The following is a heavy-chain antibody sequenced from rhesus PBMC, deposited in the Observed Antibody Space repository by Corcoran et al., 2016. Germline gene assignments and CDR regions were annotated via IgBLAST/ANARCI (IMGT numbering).Heavy chain of an antibody. CDR1: GLSLNTTGMG. CDR2: IYWDDDK. Sequence: QVTLKESGPALVKPTQTLTLTCILFGLSLNTTGMGGGWSRQHQGKTLEWLAHIYWDDDKRLSTSPKSRLTISKDTSKNQVVLTMTNMDPVDTATYYCTRYLRSNFYFDYWGQGVLVTVSS. V-gene: IGHV2-1*01. J-gene: IGHJ4*01. D-gene: IGHD2-15*01. CDR3: TRYLRSNFYFDY.